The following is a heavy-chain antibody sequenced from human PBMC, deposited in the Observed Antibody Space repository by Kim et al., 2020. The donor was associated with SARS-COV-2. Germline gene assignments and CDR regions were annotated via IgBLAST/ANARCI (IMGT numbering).Heavy chain of an antibody. J-gene: IGHJ4*02. Sequence: GRFTISRDTAKNSLYLQMNSLRAEDTAVYYCARTRPESNYYVSGHYFDYWGQGTLVTVSS. CDR3: ARTRPESNYYVSGHYFDY. V-gene: IGHV3-11*06. D-gene: IGHD3-10*01.